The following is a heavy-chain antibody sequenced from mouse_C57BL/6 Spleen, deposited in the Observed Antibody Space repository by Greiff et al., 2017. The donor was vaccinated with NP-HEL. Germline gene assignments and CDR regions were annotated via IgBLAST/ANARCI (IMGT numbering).Heavy chain of an antibody. CDR1: GFSLTSYG. D-gene: IGHD3-2*02. J-gene: IGHJ3*01. CDR2: IWSGGST. Sequence: QVQLQQSGPGLVQPSQSLSITCTVSGFSLTSYGVHWVRQSPGKGLEWLGVIWSGGSTDYNAAFISRLSISKDNSKSQVFFKMNSLQADDTAIYYCAGHGSSGYVTWFAYWGQGTLVTVSA. CDR3: AGHGSSGYVTWFAY. V-gene: IGHV2-2*01.